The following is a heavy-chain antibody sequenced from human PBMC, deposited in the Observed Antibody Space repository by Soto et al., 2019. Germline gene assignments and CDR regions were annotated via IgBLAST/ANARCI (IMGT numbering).Heavy chain of an antibody. Sequence: PGGSLKLSCAASGFTFDDYAMHWVRQAPGKGLEWVSGISWNSGSIGYADSVKGRFTISRDNAKNSLYLQMNSLRAEDTALYYCAKIINCSSGTSYISGSFDIRGQGPMVTV. V-gene: IGHV3-9*01. J-gene: IGHJ3*02. D-gene: IGHD2-15*01. CDR1: GFTFDDYA. CDR2: ISWNSGSI. CDR3: AKIINCSSGTSYISGSFDI.